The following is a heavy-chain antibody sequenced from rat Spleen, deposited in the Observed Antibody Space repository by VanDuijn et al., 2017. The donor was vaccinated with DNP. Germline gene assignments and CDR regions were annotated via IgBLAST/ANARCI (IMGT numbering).Heavy chain of an antibody. J-gene: IGHJ2*01. V-gene: IGHV5-29*01. CDR1: GFTFSDYY. Sequence: EVQLVESDGGLVQPGRSLKLSCAASGFTFSDYYMAWVRQAPTKGLEWVASITYDSSNTYYRDSVKGRFTISRDNAKSTLYLQMDSLRSEDTATYYCVRGDSMRRAVVDSWGQGVVVTVSS. CDR3: VRGDSMRRAVVDS. CDR2: ITYDSSNT. D-gene: IGHD1-12*01.